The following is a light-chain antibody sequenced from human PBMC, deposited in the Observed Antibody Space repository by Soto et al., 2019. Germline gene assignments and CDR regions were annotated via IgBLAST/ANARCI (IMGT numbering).Light chain of an antibody. J-gene: IGLJ2*01. Sequence: QSALTQPPSASGSPGQSVTISCSGISSDVGGHNYVSWYQQHPGKAPKLMIYEVSRRPSGVPDRFSSSKSGNTASLTVSGLQAEDEADYYCSSYAGSNSVVFGGGTKLTVL. CDR1: SSDVGGHNY. V-gene: IGLV2-8*01. CDR2: EVS. CDR3: SSYAGSNSVV.